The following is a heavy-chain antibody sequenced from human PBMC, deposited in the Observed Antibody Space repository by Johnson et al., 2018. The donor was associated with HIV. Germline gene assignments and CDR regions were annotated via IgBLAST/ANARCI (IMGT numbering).Heavy chain of an antibody. J-gene: IGHJ3*02. CDR1: GFTFSDCY. CDR2: ISSSGLTI. Sequence: QVQPVESGGGLVKPGGSLRLSCAASGFTFSDCYMSWLRQAPGKGLEWVSYISSSGLTIYYADSVKGRFTISRDNSKNTLYLQRNSLRAEDTAVYYCARVYSSSSAHAFDIWGQGTMVSVSS. V-gene: IGHV3-11*04. CDR3: ARVYSSSSAHAFDI. D-gene: IGHD6-6*01.